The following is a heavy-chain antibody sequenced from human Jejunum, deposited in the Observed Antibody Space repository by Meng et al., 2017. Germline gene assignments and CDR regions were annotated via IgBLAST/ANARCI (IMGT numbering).Heavy chain of an antibody. CDR3: VRSIFPYVFDY. J-gene: IGHJ4*02. CDR1: GFSFSSYW. V-gene: IGHV3-74*01. CDR2: IKSEGTRA. D-gene: IGHD3-10*02. Sequence: GESLKISCAASGFSFSSYWMHWVRQAPGKALVWVSHIKSEGTRASYADSVKGRFTISRDNAKNTLYLQMNSLRVEDTAVYYCVRSIFPYVFDYWGQGTLVTVYS.